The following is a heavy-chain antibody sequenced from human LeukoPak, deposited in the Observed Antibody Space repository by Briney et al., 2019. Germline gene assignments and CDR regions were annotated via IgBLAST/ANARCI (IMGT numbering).Heavy chain of an antibody. Sequence: PGGSLRLSCAASGFTFSSHWMHWVRQAPGKGLVWVSRINSDGSSTSYADSVKGRFPISRDNAKNTLYLQMNSLRAEDTAVYYCARGPPYGSGSYYPGDYWGQGTLVTVSS. CDR1: GFTFSSHW. CDR3: ARGPPYGSGSYYPGDY. CDR2: INSDGSST. D-gene: IGHD3-10*01. J-gene: IGHJ4*02. V-gene: IGHV3-74*01.